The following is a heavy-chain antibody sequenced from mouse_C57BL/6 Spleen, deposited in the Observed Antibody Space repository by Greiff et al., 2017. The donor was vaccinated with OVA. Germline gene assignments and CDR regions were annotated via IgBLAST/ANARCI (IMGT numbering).Heavy chain of an antibody. CDR3: ARSSSFITTVVAPYYYAMDY. V-gene: IGHV1-81*01. Sequence: VQLQQSGAELARPGASVKLSCKASGYTFTSYGISWVKQRTGQGLEWIGEIYPRSGNTYYNEKFKGKATLTADKSSSTAYMELRSLTSEDSAVYVCARSSSFITTVVAPYYYAMDYWGQGTSVTVSS. CDR1: GYTFTSYG. J-gene: IGHJ4*01. D-gene: IGHD1-1*01. CDR2: IYPRSGNT.